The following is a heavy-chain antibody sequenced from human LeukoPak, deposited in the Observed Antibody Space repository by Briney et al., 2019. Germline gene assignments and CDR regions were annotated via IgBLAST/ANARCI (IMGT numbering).Heavy chain of an antibody. Sequence: ASVKVSCKTSGFTFTDYYIQWVRQAPGQRLEWMGWVSPKSGASHYAQTFQGRVTMTWDPSTTTAYMELRRLKSDDTAIYYCVRDREVVGSTSDFDHWGQGSLVTVSS. CDR2: VSPKSGAS. D-gene: IGHD1-26*01. J-gene: IGHJ4*02. V-gene: IGHV1-2*02. CDR3: VRDREVVGSTSDFDH. CDR1: GFTFTDYY.